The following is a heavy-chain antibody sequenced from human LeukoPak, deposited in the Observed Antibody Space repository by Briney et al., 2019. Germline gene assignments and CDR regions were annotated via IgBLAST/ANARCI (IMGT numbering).Heavy chain of an antibody. CDR1: GFTFSSFS. J-gene: IGHJ6*03. D-gene: IGHD3-3*01. CDR3: VRGYFYYMDV. Sequence: PGGSLRLSCAASGFTFSSFSMHWVRQAPGTGLECVAYINNSGNNIYYADSVKGRFAISRDNAKNSVYLQMNSLRAEDTAVYYCVRGYFYYMDVWGKGTMVTVSS. CDR2: INNSGNNI. V-gene: IGHV3-48*01.